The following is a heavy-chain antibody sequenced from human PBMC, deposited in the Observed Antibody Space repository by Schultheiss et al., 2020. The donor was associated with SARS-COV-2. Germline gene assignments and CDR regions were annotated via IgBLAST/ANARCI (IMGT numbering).Heavy chain of an antibody. J-gene: IGHJ4*02. CDR2: ISASGGKT. CDR3: ARAGWFREGFDY. V-gene: IGHV3-23*01. CDR1: GFTFRSYA. Sequence: GGSLRLSCAGSGFTFRSYAMSWVRQAPGMGLEWVSGISASGGKTHYADSVKGRFTISRDNSKNTLYLQMNSLRAEDTAVYYCARAGWFREGFDYWGQGTLVTVSS. D-gene: IGHD3-10*01.